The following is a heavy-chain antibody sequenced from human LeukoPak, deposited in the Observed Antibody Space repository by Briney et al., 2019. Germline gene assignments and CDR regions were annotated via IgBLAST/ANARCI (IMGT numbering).Heavy chain of an antibody. CDR3: ARAEPSRPFDD. Sequence: SETLSLTCTVSGGSMRSNYWGWIRQPPGKGLEFIGHIYYTGSTNYNPSLRGRVTISVDTSKNQFSLNLNSVTSADTAVYHCARAEPSRPFDDWGQGTLVTVSS. CDR1: GGSMRSNY. V-gene: IGHV4-59*01. J-gene: IGHJ4*02. D-gene: IGHD1-14*01. CDR2: IYYTGST.